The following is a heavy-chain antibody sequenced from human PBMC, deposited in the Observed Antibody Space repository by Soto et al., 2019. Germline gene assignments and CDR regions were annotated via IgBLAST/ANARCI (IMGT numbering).Heavy chain of an antibody. CDR3: ARTVGAAYYFDF. CDR2: VYTSGST. J-gene: IGHJ4*02. CDR1: GGSMSKYC. Sequence: SETLSLTCNVSGGSMSKYCWSWIRQPAGKGLEWIGRVYTSGSTNYNPSLKSRVTMSIDTSNNHFSLKLNSVTAADTAVYYCARTVGAAYYFDFWGQGTLVTVS. D-gene: IGHD1-26*01. V-gene: IGHV4-4*07.